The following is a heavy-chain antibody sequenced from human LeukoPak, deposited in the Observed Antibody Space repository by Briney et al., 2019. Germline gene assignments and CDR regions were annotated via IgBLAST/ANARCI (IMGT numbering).Heavy chain of an antibody. Sequence: GGSLRLSCAASGFTFSTYWMHWVRQAPGKGLVWVSRIKSDGSTNYADSVKGRFTISRDNANNTLSLQMNSLRPEDTGVYYCARAPSEIGGYYPEYFRHWGKGTLVTVSS. CDR1: GFTFSTYW. J-gene: IGHJ1*01. CDR3: ARAPSEIGGYYPEYFRH. CDR2: IKSDGST. D-gene: IGHD3-22*01. V-gene: IGHV3-74*01.